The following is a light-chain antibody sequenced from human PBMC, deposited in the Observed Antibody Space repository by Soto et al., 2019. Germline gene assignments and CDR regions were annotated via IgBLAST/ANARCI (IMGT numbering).Light chain of an antibody. CDR3: QQYNSYPYT. CDR2: KAS. V-gene: IGKV1-5*03. CDR1: QSVSSS. Sequence: TQSPGTLSLSPGERATLSCRASQSVSSSYLAWYQQKPGKAPKVLIYKASSLESGVPSRFSGSGSGTEFTLTISSLQPDDFATYYCQQYNSYPYTFGQGTKLEIK. J-gene: IGKJ2*01.